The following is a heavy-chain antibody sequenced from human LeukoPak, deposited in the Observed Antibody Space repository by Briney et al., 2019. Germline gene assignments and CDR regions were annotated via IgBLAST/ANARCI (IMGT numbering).Heavy chain of an antibody. CDR3: AKDLEYSGNYPGAFDI. CDR2: IRYDGSNR. Sequence: PGGSLRLSCAASGFTFSSYGIHWVRQVPGKGLEWVAFIRYDGSNRYYTDSVKGRFTISRDNPKNTLYLQMNSLRAEDTAVYYCAKDLEYSGNYPGAFDIWGQGTMVTVSS. J-gene: IGHJ3*02. CDR1: GFTFSSYG. V-gene: IGHV3-30*02. D-gene: IGHD1-26*01.